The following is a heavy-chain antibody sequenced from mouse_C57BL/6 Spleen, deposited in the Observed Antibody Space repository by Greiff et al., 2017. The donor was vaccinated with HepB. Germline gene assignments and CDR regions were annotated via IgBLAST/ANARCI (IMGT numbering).Heavy chain of an antibody. J-gene: IGHJ3*01. Sequence: EVKVVESGGGLVKPGGSLKLSCAASGFTFSDYGMHWVRQAPEKGLEWVAYISSGSSTIYYADTVKGRFTITRDNAKNTLFLQMTSLRSEDTAMYYCARSLYYYGSSYGFAYWGQGTLVTVSA. CDR1: GFTFSDYG. D-gene: IGHD1-1*01. CDR3: ARSLYYYGSSYGFAY. CDR2: ISSGSSTI. V-gene: IGHV5-17*01.